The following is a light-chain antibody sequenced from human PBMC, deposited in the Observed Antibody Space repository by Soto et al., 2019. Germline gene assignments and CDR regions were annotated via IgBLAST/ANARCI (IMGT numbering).Light chain of an antibody. J-gene: IGKJ1*01. CDR1: ESVTSDC. Sequence: EIVLTQSPGTLSLSPGERATLSCRASESVTSDCLAWYRQRPGQAPRLLIYGASTRATGTPDRISGSASGTDFTLTISRLEPEDFAVYFCQQCGSSRRTFGQGTKVDIK. CDR2: GAS. CDR3: QQCGSSRRT. V-gene: IGKV3-20*01.